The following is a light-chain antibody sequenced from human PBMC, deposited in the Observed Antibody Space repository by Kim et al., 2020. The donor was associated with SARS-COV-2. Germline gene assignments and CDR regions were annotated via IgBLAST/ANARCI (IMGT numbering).Light chain of an antibody. CDR2: EDK. CDR3: QAWDSDIGV. Sequence: SVSPGQTARITCSGDKLGSKYVSWYQLKPGLSPVVVIYEDKRRPSGIPERFSGSNSGNTATLTISGPQALDEADYYCQAWDSDIGVFGGGTKLTVL. V-gene: IGLV3-1*01. CDR1: KLGSKY. J-gene: IGLJ3*02.